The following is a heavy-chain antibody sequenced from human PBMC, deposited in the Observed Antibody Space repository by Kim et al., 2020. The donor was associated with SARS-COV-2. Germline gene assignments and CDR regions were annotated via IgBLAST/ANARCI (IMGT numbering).Heavy chain of an antibody. Sequence: GGSLRLSCAASGFTFSTYSMNWVRQAPGKGLEWVSSISSSSNYIYYADSVKGRFTISRDNAKNSLYLQMNSLRAEDTAVYYCAARGGLTSGVDYWGRGTLVTVSS. V-gene: IGHV3-21*01. J-gene: IGHJ4*02. CDR3: AARGGLTSGVDY. D-gene: IGHD6-6*01. CDR2: ISSSSNYI. CDR1: GFTFSTYS.